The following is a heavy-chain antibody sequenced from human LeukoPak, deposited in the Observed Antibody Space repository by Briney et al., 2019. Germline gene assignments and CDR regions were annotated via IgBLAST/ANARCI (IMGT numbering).Heavy chain of an antibody. CDR3: AKGRKRTTLTTFDY. D-gene: IGHD4-17*01. CDR2: ISGSGGST. J-gene: IGHJ4*02. Sequence: GGSLRVSCAASGFTFSSYAMSWVRQAPGKGLEWVSAISGSGGSTYYADSVKGRFTISRDNSKNTLYLQMNSLRAEDTAVYYCAKGRKRTTLTTFDYWGQGPLVTVSS. CDR1: GFTFSSYA. V-gene: IGHV3-23*01.